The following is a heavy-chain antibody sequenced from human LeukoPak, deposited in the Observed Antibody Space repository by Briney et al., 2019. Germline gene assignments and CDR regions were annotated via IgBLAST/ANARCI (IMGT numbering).Heavy chain of an antibody. CDR1: GFTFSSYS. V-gene: IGHV3-21*01. CDR2: ISSSSTST. D-gene: IGHD5-18*01. Sequence: GGSLRLSCAASGFTFSSYSMNWVRQAPGEGLEWVSSISSSSTSTYYADSVKCRFTISRDNAKNSLYLQMNSLRAEDTAVYYCARASGDIVDATTMRSYWGQGTLVTVSS. J-gene: IGHJ4*02. CDR3: ARASGDIVDATTMRSY.